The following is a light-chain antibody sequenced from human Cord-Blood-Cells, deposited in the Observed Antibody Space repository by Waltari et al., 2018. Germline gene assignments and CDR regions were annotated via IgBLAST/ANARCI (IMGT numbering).Light chain of an antibody. CDR3: QQYNSYWT. J-gene: IGKJ4*02. Sequence: DIQMTQSPSTLSASVGDRVTITCRASQSFSSWLAWYQQKPGKAPKLLIYKASSLESGVPSRFSGSGSGTEFTLTISSLQPDDFATYYCQQYNSYWTFGGGTKVEIK. CDR2: KAS. CDR1: QSFSSW. V-gene: IGKV1-5*03.